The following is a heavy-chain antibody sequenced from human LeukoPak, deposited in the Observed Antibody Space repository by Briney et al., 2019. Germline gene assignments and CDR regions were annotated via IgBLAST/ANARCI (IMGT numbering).Heavy chain of an antibody. J-gene: IGHJ4*02. V-gene: IGHV4-30-2*01. Sequence: SETLSLTCTVSGGCISSDGYYWSWIRQPPGKGLEWIGYIYHSGSTYYNPSLESRVTISVDRSKNQFSLKLSSVTAADTAVYYCARSKAAAEPFDYWGQGTLVTVSS. D-gene: IGHD6-13*01. CDR1: GGCISSDGYY. CDR2: IYHSGST. CDR3: ARSKAAAEPFDY.